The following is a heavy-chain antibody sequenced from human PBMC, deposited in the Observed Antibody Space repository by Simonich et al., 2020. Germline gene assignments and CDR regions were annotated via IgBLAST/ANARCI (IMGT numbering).Heavy chain of an antibody. CDR1: GFTFSSYA. Sequence: EVQLLESGGGLVQPGGSLRLSCAASGFTFSSYAMSWVRQAPGKGLGWDSAMSCSGCSTYYADSGKGRFTISRDNSKNTLYLQRNSLRAEDTAVYYCAKDQAGDHGYWGQGTLVTVSS. D-gene: IGHD7-27*01. V-gene: IGHV3-23*01. CDR3: AKDQAGDHGY. CDR2: MSCSGCST. J-gene: IGHJ4*02.